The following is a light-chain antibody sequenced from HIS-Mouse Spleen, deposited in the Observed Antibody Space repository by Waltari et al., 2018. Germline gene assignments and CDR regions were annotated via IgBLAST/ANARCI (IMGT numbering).Light chain of an antibody. J-gene: IGKJ2*01. CDR2: WAS. CDR3: QQYYTTPYT. V-gene: IGKV4-1*01. Sequence: DIVMTQSPDSLAVSLGERATINGKSSQSHLYSSNNKNYLAWYQQKPGQPPKLIIYWASTREAGVPDRFSGSGSGTDFTLTISSLQAEDVAVYYCQQYYTTPYTFGQGTKLEIK. CDR1: QSHLYSSNNKNY.